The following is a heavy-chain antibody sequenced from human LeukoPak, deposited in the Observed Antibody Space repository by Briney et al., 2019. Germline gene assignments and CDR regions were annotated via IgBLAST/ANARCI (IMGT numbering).Heavy chain of an antibody. V-gene: IGHV4-34*01. Sequence: PSETLSLTCGVSGVSFDDYYWAWVRQTPGKGLEWIGEINHSGCTNDSPSLKSRVTLSIDTSRKQFSLNLRSVTVADAGTYYCTRMTTGHDYWGQGTLVTVSS. CDR2: INHSGCT. CDR3: TRMTTGHDY. J-gene: IGHJ4*02. D-gene: IGHD4-17*01. CDR1: GVSFDDYY.